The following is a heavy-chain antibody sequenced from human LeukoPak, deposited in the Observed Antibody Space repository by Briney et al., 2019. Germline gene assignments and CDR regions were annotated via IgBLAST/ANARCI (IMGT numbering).Heavy chain of an antibody. Sequence: SETLSLTCTVSGGSISSGGYYWSWIRQHPGKGLEWIGYIYYSGSTYYNPSLKSRAAISIDTSKNQFSLKLSSVTAADTAVYYCARDRVRGTITYAGFDPWGQGTLVTVSS. CDR2: IYYSGST. CDR1: GGSISSGGYY. J-gene: IGHJ5*02. CDR3: ARDRVRGTITYAGFDP. D-gene: IGHD3-10*01. V-gene: IGHV4-31*03.